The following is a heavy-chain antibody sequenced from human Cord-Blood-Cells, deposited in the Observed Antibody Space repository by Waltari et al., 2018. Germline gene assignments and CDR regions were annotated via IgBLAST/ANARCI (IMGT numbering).Heavy chain of an antibody. V-gene: IGHV3-33*01. J-gene: IGHJ4*02. CDR2: IWDDGSNK. CDR1: GFPLSSYG. CDR3: ARGWNYYFDY. D-gene: IGHD1-7*01. Sequence: QVQLVESGGGVVQPGRSLRLSCAASGFPLSSYGMHWVRQAPGKGLEWGAVIWDDGSNKYYADSVKGRFTISRDNSKNTLYLQMNSLRAEDTAVYYCARGWNYYFDYWGQGTLVTVSS.